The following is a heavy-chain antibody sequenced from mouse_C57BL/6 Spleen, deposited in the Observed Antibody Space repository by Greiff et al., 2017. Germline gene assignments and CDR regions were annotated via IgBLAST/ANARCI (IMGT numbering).Heavy chain of an antibody. CDR1: GFTFSDYG. D-gene: IGHD3-2*02. Sequence: DVQLQESGGGLVKPGGSLKLSCAASGFTFSDYGMHWVRQAPEKGLEWVAYISSGSSTIYYADTVKGRFTISRDNAKNTLFLQMTSLRSEDTAMYYCARLSSAYAMDYWGQGTSVTVSS. CDR2: ISSGSSTI. J-gene: IGHJ4*01. CDR3: ARLSSAYAMDY. V-gene: IGHV5-17*01.